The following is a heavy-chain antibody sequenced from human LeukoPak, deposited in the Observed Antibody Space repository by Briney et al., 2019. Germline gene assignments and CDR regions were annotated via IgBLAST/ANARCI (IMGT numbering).Heavy chain of an antibody. CDR1: GGSISSSSYY. J-gene: IGHJ5*02. CDR2: IYYSGST. CDR3: ARDLDMVGATLGYNWFDP. D-gene: IGHD1-26*01. Sequence: SETLSLTCTVSGGSISSSSYYWGWIRQPPGKGLEWIGSIYYSGSTYYNPSLKSRVTISVDTSKNQFSLKLSSVTAADTAVYYCARDLDMVGATLGYNWFDPWGQGTLVTVSS. V-gene: IGHV4-39*07.